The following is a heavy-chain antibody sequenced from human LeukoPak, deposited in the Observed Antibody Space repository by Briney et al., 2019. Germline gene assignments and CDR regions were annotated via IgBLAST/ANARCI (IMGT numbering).Heavy chain of an antibody. Sequence: AGGSLRLSCTASGFTFADYAMSWFRQAPGKGLEWVTFIQYDGSKKYYADSVKGRFTISRDNSKNTLYLEMNSLRAEDTAVYYCAKDIGSYYDYWGQGILVTVSS. CDR3: AKDIGSYYDY. CDR2: IQYDGSKK. CDR1: GFTFADYA. J-gene: IGHJ4*02. D-gene: IGHD3-10*01. V-gene: IGHV3-30*02.